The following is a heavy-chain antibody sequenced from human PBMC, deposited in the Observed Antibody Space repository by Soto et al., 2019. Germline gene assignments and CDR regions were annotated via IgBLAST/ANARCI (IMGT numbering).Heavy chain of an antibody. V-gene: IGHV4-61*01. CDR3: ARDYVTGDSLDD. Sequence: SQTLSPTCTVSGDSVSSSSYYWTWIRQPPGKGLELIGYIYYSGSTDYNPSLKSRVAISLDTSKNQFSLKLTSVTAAETAVYYCARDYVTGDSLDDWGQGTQVTVSS. J-gene: IGHJ4*02. CDR2: IYYSGST. D-gene: IGHD7-27*01. CDR1: GDSVSSSSYY.